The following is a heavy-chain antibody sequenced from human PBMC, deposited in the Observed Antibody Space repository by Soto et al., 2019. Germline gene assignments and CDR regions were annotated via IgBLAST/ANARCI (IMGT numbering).Heavy chain of an antibody. CDR3: ASSHIAAAPYGMDV. V-gene: IGHV1-18*01. CDR2: ISGYNGDT. D-gene: IGHD6-13*01. CDR1: GYTFSSYG. Sequence: GASVKVSCKASGYTFSSYGISWVRQAPGQGLEWMGWISGYNGDTNYAQKVQGRVTMTTDTSTSTAYMELRSLRSEDTAVYYCASSHIAAAPYGMDVWGLGTTVTVSS. J-gene: IGHJ6*02.